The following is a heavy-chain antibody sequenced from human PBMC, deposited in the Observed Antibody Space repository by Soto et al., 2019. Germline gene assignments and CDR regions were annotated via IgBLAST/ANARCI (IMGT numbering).Heavy chain of an antibody. CDR2: INPNSGGT. Sequence: ASVKVSCKASGYTSTSYGISWVRQAPGQGLEWMGWINPNSGGTNYAQKFQGWVTMTRDTSISTAYMELSRLRSDDTAVYYCARDAGTGHYDYWGQGTLVTVSS. V-gene: IGHV1-2*04. CDR1: GYTSTSYG. J-gene: IGHJ4*02. CDR3: ARDAGTGHYDY. D-gene: IGHD6-13*01.